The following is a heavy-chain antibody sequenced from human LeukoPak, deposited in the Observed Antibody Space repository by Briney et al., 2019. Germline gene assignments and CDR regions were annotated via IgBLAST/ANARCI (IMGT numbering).Heavy chain of an antibody. CDR3: ARVRAYSNYLLAGTYYYYMDV. J-gene: IGHJ6*03. Sequence: ASVKVSCKASGYTFTGYYMHWVRQAPGQGLEWMGWINPNSGGTNYAQKFQGRVTMTRDTSISTAYMELSRLRSDDTAVYYCARVRAYSNYLLAGTYYYYMDVWGKGTTVTVSS. V-gene: IGHV1-2*02. D-gene: IGHD4-11*01. CDR2: INPNSGGT. CDR1: GYTFTGYY.